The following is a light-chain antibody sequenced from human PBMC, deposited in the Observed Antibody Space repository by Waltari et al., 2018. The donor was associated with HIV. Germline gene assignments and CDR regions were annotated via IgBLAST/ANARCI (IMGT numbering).Light chain of an antibody. CDR2: DGS. CDR3: CSYANSSTV. CDR1: RSAVGDYTP. V-gene: IGLV2-23*01. J-gene: IGLJ2*01. Sequence: QSALPQFASVSGSPGQSITIPCTGTRSAVGDYTPVSWYQQHPGNAPKLMIYDGSKRPSGVSNRFSGSKSGNTASLTISGLQAEDEADYYCCSYANSSTVFGGGTKVTVL.